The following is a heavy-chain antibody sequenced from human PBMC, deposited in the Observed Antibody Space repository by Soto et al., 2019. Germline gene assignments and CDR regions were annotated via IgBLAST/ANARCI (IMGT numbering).Heavy chain of an antibody. J-gene: IGHJ1*01. Sequence: GGSLRLSCAASGFTFSSYAMSWVRQAPGKGLEWVSAISGSGGSTYYADSVKGRFTISRDNSKNTLYLQMNSLRAEDTAVYYCAKDPSTYYYDSSGPEGMPEYFQHWGQGTLVTVSS. CDR2: ISGSGGST. CDR1: GFTFSSYA. D-gene: IGHD3-22*01. V-gene: IGHV3-23*01. CDR3: AKDPSTYYYDSSGPEGMPEYFQH.